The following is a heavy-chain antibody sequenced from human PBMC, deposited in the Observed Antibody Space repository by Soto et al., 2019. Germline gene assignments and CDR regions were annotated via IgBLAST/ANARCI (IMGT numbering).Heavy chain of an antibody. CDR2: INYDGYP. V-gene: IGHV4-59*08. D-gene: IGHD3-10*01. Sequence: QVQLQESGPGLVKPSETLSLTCTVSGGSITNYYCCWFRQPPGKGLEWIGYINYDGYPAYNLSPKRPVTLSMDASKTQFSLMLESVTATDTAVYYCARHGFGPLHGLVDVWGPGTTVIVSS. CDR3: ARHGFGPLHGLVDV. CDR1: GGSITNYY. J-gene: IGHJ6*02.